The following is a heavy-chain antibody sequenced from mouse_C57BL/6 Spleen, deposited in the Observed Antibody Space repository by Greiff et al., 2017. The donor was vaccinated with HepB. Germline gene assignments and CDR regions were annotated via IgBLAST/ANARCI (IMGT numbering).Heavy chain of an antibody. J-gene: IGHJ4*01. CDR1: GYAFTNYL. D-gene: IGHD3-3*01. CDR2: INPGSGGT. Sequence: QVQLQQSGAELVRPGTSVKVSCKASGYAFTNYLIEWVKQRPGQGLEWIGVINPGSGGTNYNEKFKGKATLTADKSSSTAYMQLSSLTSEDSAVYFCARGKGLDGGGDYWGQGTSVTVSS. CDR3: ARGKGLDGGGDY. V-gene: IGHV1-54*01.